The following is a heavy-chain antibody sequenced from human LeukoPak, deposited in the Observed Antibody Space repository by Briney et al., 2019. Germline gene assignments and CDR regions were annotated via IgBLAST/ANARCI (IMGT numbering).Heavy chain of an antibody. CDR1: RPSFYSDDQY. J-gene: IGHJ4*02. CDR3: SRGLDSRKLGY. Sequence: SQTLSLTCTVCRPSFYSDDQYWNWIRQSPGGVLEWIGSIHPSGMLYNNPSLESRVTMSRDTSKNQFSLNLNSVTAADTAVYFCSRGLDSRKLGYWGQGILVTVSS. V-gene: IGHV4-31*03. D-gene: IGHD3-22*01. CDR2: IHPSGML.